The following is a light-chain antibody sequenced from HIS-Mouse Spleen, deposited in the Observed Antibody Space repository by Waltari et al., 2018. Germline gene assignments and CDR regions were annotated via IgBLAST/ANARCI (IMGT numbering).Light chain of an antibody. CDR1: NIGSKS. J-gene: IGLJ3*02. Sequence: SYVLTQPPSVSVAPGKTARITCGGNNIGSKSVHWYQQKPGRAPVLVVYDDSDRPSGIPEGFSGSNSGNTATLTISRVEAGDEADYYCQVWDSSSDHPVFGGGTKLTVL. CDR2: DDS. CDR3: QVWDSSSDHPV. V-gene: IGLV3-21*03.